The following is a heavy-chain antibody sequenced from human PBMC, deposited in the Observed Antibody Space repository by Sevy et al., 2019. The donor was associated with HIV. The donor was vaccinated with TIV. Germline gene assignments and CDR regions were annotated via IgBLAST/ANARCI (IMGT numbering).Heavy chain of an antibody. CDR3: ARERSGYYYGSSAFDI. Sequence: SETLSLTCTVSGGSISSYYWSWIRQPPGKGLEWIGYIYYSGSTNYNPSLKSRVTISVDTSKNQFSLKLSSVTAADTAVYYCARERSGYYYGSSAFDIWGQGTMVTVPS. CDR1: GGSISSYY. D-gene: IGHD3-22*01. V-gene: IGHV4-59*01. CDR2: IYYSGST. J-gene: IGHJ3*02.